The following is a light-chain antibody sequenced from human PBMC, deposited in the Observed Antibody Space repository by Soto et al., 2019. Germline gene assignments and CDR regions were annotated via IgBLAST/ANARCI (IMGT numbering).Light chain of an antibody. CDR2: SNN. V-gene: IGLV1-44*01. CDR1: SSNIGSNT. CDR3: AAWDDSLNGVV. Sequence: QSVLTQPPSASGTPGQRVTISCSGSSSNIGSNTVNWYQQLPGTAPKLLISSNNQRPSGVPDRFSGSKSGTSASLAISGLQSEDEADYYCAAWDDSLNGVVFGRGTKHTVL. J-gene: IGLJ2*01.